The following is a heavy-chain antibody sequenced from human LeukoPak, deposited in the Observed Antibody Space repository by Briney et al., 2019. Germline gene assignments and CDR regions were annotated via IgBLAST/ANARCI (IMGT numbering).Heavy chain of an antibody. CDR2: IGIRGDT. V-gene: IGHV3-13*01. CDR1: GFTFIDYD. J-gene: IGHJ4*02. CDR3: ARGGIQVSGIDEFDY. Sequence: GGSLRLSCAAYGFTFIDYDMHWVRQVIGKGLEWVSAIGIRGDTHYSGSVKGRFTISRENAESSLYLQVNSLRAEDTAVYYCARGGIQVSGIDEFDYWGQGTLVTVSS. D-gene: IGHD6-19*01.